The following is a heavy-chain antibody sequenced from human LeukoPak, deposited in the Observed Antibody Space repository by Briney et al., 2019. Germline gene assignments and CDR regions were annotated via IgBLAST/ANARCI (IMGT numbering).Heavy chain of an antibody. CDR2: FDPEDGET. J-gene: IGHJ4*02. V-gene: IGHV1-24*01. CDR3: ARAAHYYGSGSYYREGYFDY. CDR1: GYTFTSYG. D-gene: IGHD3-10*01. Sequence: ASVKVSCKASGYTFTSYGISWVRQAPGQGLEWMGGFDPEDGETIYAQKFQGRVTMTEDTSTDTAYMELSSLRSEDTAVYYCARAAHYYGSGSYYREGYFDYWGQGTLVTVSS.